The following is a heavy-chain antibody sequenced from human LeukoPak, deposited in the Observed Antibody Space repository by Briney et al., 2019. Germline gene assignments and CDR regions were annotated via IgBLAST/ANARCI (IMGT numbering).Heavy chain of an antibody. Sequence: PGGSLRLSCAASGFTFSSYAMSWDRQAPGKGLEWVSAISGSGGTTNYADSVKGRFTVSRDNSKNTLYLQMNDLTAEDTAVYYCANRGNTVTTLDYWGQGTLVTVSS. D-gene: IGHD4-17*01. CDR3: ANRGNTVTTLDY. J-gene: IGHJ4*02. CDR1: GFTFSSYA. V-gene: IGHV3-23*01. CDR2: ISGSGGTT.